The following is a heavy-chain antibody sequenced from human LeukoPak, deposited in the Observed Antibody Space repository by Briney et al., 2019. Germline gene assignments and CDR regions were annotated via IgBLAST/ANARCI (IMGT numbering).Heavy chain of an antibody. CDR2: ISADNGNT. CDR1: GYTLSNHA. V-gene: IGHV1-18*04. Sequence: ASVKVSCKGSGYTLSNHAFSWVRQAPGQGLEWMGWISADNGNTNHAQKFQGRVSLTTDTSTSTAYMELSSLRSEDTAVYYCARDMNSSGWYDYWGQGTLVTVSS. CDR3: ARDMNSSGWYDY. J-gene: IGHJ4*02. D-gene: IGHD6-19*01.